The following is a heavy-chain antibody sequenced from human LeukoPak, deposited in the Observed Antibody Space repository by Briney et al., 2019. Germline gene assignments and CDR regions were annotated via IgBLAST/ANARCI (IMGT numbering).Heavy chain of an antibody. V-gene: IGHV5-51*01. Sequence: GESLKISCQGSGYSFNSQWIGWVRQMPGKGLDWIGMIYSGDSDTRYSPSFQGQVTITADKSISTAYLQWSSLKASDTAMYYCVRSDVLFWFAYWGQGTLVTVST. D-gene: IGHD3-10*01. J-gene: IGHJ4*02. CDR2: IYSGDSDT. CDR3: VRSDVLFWFAY. CDR1: GYSFNSQW.